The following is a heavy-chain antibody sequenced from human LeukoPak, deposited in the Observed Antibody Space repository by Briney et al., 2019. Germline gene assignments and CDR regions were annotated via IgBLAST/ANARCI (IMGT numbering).Heavy chain of an antibody. J-gene: IGHJ5*02. Sequence: SETLSLTCTVSGDSISSTNYYWGWIRQPPGKGLEWIGSIYYSGSTYYNPSLESRVTISVDTSKNQFSLKLSSVTAADTAVYYCARRGGTYYYGSGSRYAEINWFDPWGQGTLVTVSS. V-gene: IGHV4-39*01. CDR2: IYYSGST. CDR1: GDSISSTNYY. CDR3: ARRGGTYYYGSGSRYAEINWFDP. D-gene: IGHD3-10*01.